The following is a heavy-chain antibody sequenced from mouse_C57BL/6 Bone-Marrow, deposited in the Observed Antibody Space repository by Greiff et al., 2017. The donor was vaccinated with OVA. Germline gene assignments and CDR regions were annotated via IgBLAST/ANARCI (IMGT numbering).Heavy chain of an antibody. CDR1: GYSITSGYY. J-gene: IGHJ2*01. CDR3: ARGHSYY. V-gene: IGHV3-6*01. CDR2: ISYDGSN. D-gene: IGHD3-1*01. Sequence: DVHLVESGPGLVKPSQSLSLTCSVTGYSITSGYYWNWIRQFPGNKLEWMGYISYDGSNNYNPSLKNRISITRDTSKNQFFLKLNSVTTEDTATYYCARGHSYYWGQGTTLTVSS.